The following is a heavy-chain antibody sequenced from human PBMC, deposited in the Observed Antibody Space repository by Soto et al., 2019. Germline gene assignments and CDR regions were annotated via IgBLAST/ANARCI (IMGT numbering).Heavy chain of an antibody. CDR2: IKQDGSEK. Sequence: GGSLRLSCAASGFTFSSYWMSWVRQAPGKGLEWVANIKQDGSEKYYVDSVKGRFTISRDNAKNSLYLQMNSLRAGDAAVYYCAREAGSGWVDYWGQGTLVTVSS. D-gene: IGHD6-19*01. V-gene: IGHV3-7*01. J-gene: IGHJ4*02. CDR1: GFTFSSYW. CDR3: AREAGSGWVDY.